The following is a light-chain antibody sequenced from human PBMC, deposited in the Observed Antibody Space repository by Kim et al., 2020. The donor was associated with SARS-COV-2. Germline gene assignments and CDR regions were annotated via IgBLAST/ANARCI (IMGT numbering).Light chain of an antibody. CDR3: QQSTTFPLT. J-gene: IGKJ4*01. Sequence: ASVGDRVSIPCRASHDISTLLAWYQQKPGKAPKLLIYHASTLERGVPLRFSGSGSGTEFTLSISSLQPEDIATDHCQQSTTFPLTFGGGTKVDIK. CDR1: HDISTL. V-gene: IGKV1-12*01. CDR2: HAS.